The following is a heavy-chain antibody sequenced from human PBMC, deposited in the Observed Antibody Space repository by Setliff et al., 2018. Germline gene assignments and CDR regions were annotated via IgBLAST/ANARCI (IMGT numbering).Heavy chain of an antibody. CDR1: GFTVNSNY. Sequence: GSLRLSCAASGFTVNSNYMSWVRQAPGKGLEWVSVIYSGGTTYYADSVKGRFTISRDNSKNTLYLQMNSLRTEDTAVYYCTRGDNNSFDYWGQGTLVTVSS. CDR2: IYSGGTT. J-gene: IGHJ4*02. V-gene: IGHV3-66*02. CDR3: TRGDNNSFDY. D-gene: IGHD4-4*01.